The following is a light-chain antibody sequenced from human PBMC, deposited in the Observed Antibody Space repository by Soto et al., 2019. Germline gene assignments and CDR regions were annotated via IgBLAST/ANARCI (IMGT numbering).Light chain of an antibody. Sequence: EIVLTQSPGTLSLSPGERATLSCRASQTVSSNNLAWYQQKPGQAPKVLIYGASSRATGIPDRFSGSGSGTDFTLTIIILEPEDFAVYFCHQYGSSPRTFGQGTKVEIK. V-gene: IGKV3-20*01. J-gene: IGKJ1*01. CDR3: HQYGSSPRT. CDR1: QTVSSNN. CDR2: GAS.